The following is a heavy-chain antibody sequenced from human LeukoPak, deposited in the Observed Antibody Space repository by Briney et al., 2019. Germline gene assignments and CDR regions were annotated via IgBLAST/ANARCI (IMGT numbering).Heavy chain of an antibody. J-gene: IGHJ6*02. D-gene: IGHD3-22*01. CDR1: GFTFSSYA. Sequence: PGGSLRLSCAASGFTFSSYAMIWVRQAPGKGLEWVSAISGSGGSTYYADSVKGRFTISRDNSKNTLYLQMNSLRAEDTAVYYCAKEYDSSGYLPLYGMDVWGQGTTVTVSS. CDR2: ISGSGGST. CDR3: AKEYDSSGYLPLYGMDV. V-gene: IGHV3-23*01.